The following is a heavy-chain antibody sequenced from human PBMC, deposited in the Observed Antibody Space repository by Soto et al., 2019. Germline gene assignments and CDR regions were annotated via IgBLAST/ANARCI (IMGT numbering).Heavy chain of an antibody. D-gene: IGHD3-10*01. CDR1: GYTFTSYG. Sequence: QVQLVQSGAEVKKPGASVKVSCKASGYTFTSYGISWVRQAPGQGLEWMGWISAYNGNTNYAQKLQGRVTMTTDTSTRPAYMELRSLRSDDTAVYYCARTRMDLLWFGEDDAFDIWGQGTMVTVSS. V-gene: IGHV1-18*01. CDR3: ARTRMDLLWFGEDDAFDI. J-gene: IGHJ3*02. CDR2: ISAYNGNT.